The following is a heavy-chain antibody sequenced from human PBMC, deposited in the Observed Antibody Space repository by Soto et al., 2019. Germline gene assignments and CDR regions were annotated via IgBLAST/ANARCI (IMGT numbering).Heavy chain of an antibody. D-gene: IGHD2-2*01. V-gene: IGHV3-23*01. CDR3: AKDGRDIVVVPAAPGNYYGMDV. J-gene: IGHJ6*02. CDR2: ISGSGGST. CDR1: GFTFSSYA. Sequence: EVQLLESGGGLVQPGGSPRLSCAASGFTFSSYAMSWVRQAPGKGLEWVSAISGSGGSTYYADSVKGRFTISRDNSKNTLYLQMNSLRAEDTAVYYCAKDGRDIVVVPAAPGNYYGMDVWGQGTTVTVSS.